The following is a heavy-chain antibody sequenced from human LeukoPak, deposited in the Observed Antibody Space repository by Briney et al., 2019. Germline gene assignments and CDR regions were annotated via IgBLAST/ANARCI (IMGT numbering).Heavy chain of an antibody. D-gene: IGHD6-13*01. Sequence: GGSLRLSCAASEFTFSSYSMNWVRQAPGKGLEWVSSISSSSSYIYYADSVKGRFTISRDNAKNSLYLQMNSLRAEDTAVYYCARDGVSVGIAGPHDYWGQGTLVTVSS. J-gene: IGHJ4*02. V-gene: IGHV3-21*01. CDR2: ISSSSSYI. CDR1: EFTFSSYS. CDR3: ARDGVSVGIAGPHDY.